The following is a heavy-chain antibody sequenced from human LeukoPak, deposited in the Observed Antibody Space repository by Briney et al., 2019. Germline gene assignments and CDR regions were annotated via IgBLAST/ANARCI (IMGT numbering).Heavy chain of an antibody. CDR3: ARVADSGDCSSGTCLYTSNWFDP. V-gene: IGHV4-30-4*01. D-gene: IGHD2-15*01. CDR2: IYYSGPT. CDR1: GGSISSGDSY. Sequence: SETLSLTCTVSGGSISSGDSYWSWIRQPPGKGLEWIGYIYYSGPTYYKPSLKSRVIISVDTSKNQFSLKLTSVTAADTAVYYCARVADSGDCSSGTCLYTSNWFDPWGQGTLVTVSS. J-gene: IGHJ5*02.